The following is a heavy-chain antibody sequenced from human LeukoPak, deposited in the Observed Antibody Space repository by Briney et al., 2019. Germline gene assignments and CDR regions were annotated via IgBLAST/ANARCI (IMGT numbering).Heavy chain of an antibody. CDR1: GGTFSSYA. CDR3: ASGGLFGEGSYYYGMDV. V-gene: IGHV1-69*13. D-gene: IGHD3-10*02. J-gene: IGHJ6*02. CDR2: IIPIFGTA. Sequence: SVKVSCKASGGTFSSYAISWVRQAPGQGLEWMGGIIPIFGTANYAQKFQGRVTITADESMSTAYMELSSLRSEDTAVYYCASGGLFGEGSYYYGMDVWGQGTTVTVSS.